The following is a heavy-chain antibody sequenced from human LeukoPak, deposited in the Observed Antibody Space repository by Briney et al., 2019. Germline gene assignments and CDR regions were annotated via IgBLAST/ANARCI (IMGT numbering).Heavy chain of an antibody. Sequence: GGSLRLSCAASGFMFSSSWMAWVRQAPGKGLVWVSRINHDGSSTNYADSVKGRFTISRDNAKNTVFLQMNSLRAEDTAVYYCVRDWGYDSSGYWQKYFDTWGQGTLVTVSS. J-gene: IGHJ4*02. CDR1: GFMFSSSW. CDR2: INHDGSST. V-gene: IGHV3-74*01. D-gene: IGHD3-22*01. CDR3: VRDWGYDSSGYWQKYFDT.